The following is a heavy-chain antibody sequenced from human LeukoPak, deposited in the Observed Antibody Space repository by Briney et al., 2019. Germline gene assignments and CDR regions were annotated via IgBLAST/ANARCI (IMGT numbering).Heavy chain of an antibody. J-gene: IGHJ4*02. D-gene: IGHD3-10*01. CDR3: ARGRGRRHFDY. V-gene: IGHV4-59*12. Sequence: SETLSLTCTVSGGSISSYYWNWIRQPPGKGLEWVGFIYYSGSTIYNPSLKSRVTISVDTSKNQFSLKLSSVTAADTAVYYCARGRGRRHFDYWGQGTLVTVSS. CDR2: IYYSGST. CDR1: GGSISSYY.